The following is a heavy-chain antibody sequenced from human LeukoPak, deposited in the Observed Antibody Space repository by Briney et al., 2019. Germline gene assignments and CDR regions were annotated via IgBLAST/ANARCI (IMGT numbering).Heavy chain of an antibody. CDR2: ISYDGSNK. Sequence: GGSLRLSCAASGFTFSSYGMHWVRQAPGKGLEWVAVISYDGSNKYYADSVKGRFTISRDNSKNTLYLQMSSLRAEDTAVYYCACSWYNAFDIWGQGTMVTVSS. V-gene: IGHV3-30*03. J-gene: IGHJ3*02. D-gene: IGHD6-13*01. CDR3: ACSWYNAFDI. CDR1: GFTFSSYG.